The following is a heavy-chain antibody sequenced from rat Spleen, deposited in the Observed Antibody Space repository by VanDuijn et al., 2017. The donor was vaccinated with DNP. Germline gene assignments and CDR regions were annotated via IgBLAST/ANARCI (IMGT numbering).Heavy chain of an antibody. CDR2: INTDGDTT. Sequence: EVQLVESGGGLVQPGRSLKLSCVASGFTFSGFWMYWIRQVPGKGLEWVASINTDGDTTYYPDSVKGRFTVSRDNAQNTVCLQMNSLRSEDTATYYCAKDRTGGFAMDAWGQGTSVTVSS. D-gene: IGHD4-1*01. CDR1: GFTFSGFW. V-gene: IGHV5-58*01. J-gene: IGHJ4*01. CDR3: AKDRTGGFAMDA.